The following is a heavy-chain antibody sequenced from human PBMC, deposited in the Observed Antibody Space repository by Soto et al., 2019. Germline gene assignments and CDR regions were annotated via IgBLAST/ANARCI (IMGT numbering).Heavy chain of an antibody. V-gene: IGHV1-69*13. Sequence: SVEVSCKASGGTFSSYAISWVRQAPGQGLEWMGGIIPIFGTANYAQKFQGRVTITADESTSTAYMELSSLRSEDTAVYYCARDRFGNIVATIATFDIWGQGTMVTVSS. CDR2: IIPIFGTA. D-gene: IGHD5-12*01. J-gene: IGHJ3*02. CDR1: GGTFSSYA. CDR3: ARDRFGNIVATIATFDI.